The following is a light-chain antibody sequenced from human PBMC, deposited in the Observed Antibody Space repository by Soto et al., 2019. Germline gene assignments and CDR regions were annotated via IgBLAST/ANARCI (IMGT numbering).Light chain of an antibody. CDR1: QSVISTY. V-gene: IGKV3-20*01. CDR3: QQYGSSPIT. J-gene: IGKJ5*01. CDR2: GAS. Sequence: EIVLTQSPATLSLSPGERAVFSCRASQSVISTYLAWYQQKPGQAPRLLIYGASSRATGIPDRFSGSGSGTDFTLTISRLEPEDFAVYYCQQYGSSPITFGQGTRLEIK.